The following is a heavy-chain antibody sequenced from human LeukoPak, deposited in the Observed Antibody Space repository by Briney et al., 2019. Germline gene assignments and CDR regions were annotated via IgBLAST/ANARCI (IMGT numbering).Heavy chain of an antibody. CDR1: GDTFTSDY. CDR2: INPTGHTT. V-gene: IGHV1-46*01. D-gene: IGHD2-2*01. CDR3: AYGRHCSITSCNRGLNS. Sequence: EASVKVSCKSSGDTFTSDYMHWVRQAPGQGLERLGQINPTGHTTIGAQKFQGRVTMTRDTSTSTVYLELSSLRSDDTAVYYCAYGRHCSITSCNRGLNSWGQGTLLTVSS. J-gene: IGHJ4*02.